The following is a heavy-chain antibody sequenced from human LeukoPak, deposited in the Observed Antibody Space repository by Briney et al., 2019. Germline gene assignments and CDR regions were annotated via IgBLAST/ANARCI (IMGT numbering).Heavy chain of an antibody. V-gene: IGHV1-2*02. CDR3: ARDLLAVAGTARSSWFDP. CDR1: GYTFTGYY. CDR2: INPNSGGT. Sequence: ASVKVSCKASGYTFTGYYMHWVRQAPGQGLEWMGWINPNSGGTNYAQKFQGRVTMTRGTSISTAYMELSRLRSDDTAVYYCARDLLAVAGTARSSWFDPWGQGTLVTVSS. J-gene: IGHJ5*02. D-gene: IGHD6-19*01.